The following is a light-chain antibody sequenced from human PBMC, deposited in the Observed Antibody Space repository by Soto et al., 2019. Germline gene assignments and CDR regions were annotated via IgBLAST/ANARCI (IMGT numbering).Light chain of an antibody. Sequence: QSVLTQPASVSGSPGQSITISCTGTGSDVGGYNYVSWYQQHPGKAPKLMIYDVSNRPSGVSNRFSGSKSGNTASLTISGLQPEDEADYYCSSYTSSSTVVFGGGTKLTVL. CDR1: GSDVGGYNY. J-gene: IGLJ2*01. CDR3: SSYTSSSTVV. CDR2: DVS. V-gene: IGLV2-14*01.